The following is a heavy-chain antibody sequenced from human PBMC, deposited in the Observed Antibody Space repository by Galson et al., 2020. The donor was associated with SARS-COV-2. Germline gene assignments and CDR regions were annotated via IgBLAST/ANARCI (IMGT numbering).Heavy chain of an antibody. CDR2: IYYSGGT. V-gene: IGHV4-59*01. CDR1: GGSMCKYY. CDR3: ARVGGNDGWNWFDP. D-gene: IGHD1-1*01. J-gene: IGHJ5*02. Sequence: SQTLSLTCGVSGGSMCKYYWSWIRQSPGKGLEWIGNIYYSGGTKYNPSLKSRVSMSVDTSENQFSLKLNSVTAADTAVYYCARVGGNDGWNWFDPWGQGTLVTVSS.